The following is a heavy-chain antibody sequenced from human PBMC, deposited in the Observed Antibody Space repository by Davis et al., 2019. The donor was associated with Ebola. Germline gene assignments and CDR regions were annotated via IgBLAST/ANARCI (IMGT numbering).Heavy chain of an antibody. Sequence: ASVKVSCKASGYTFASYGISWVRQAPAQELEWMGWISGYIGNTNYEQKLQGRVTMTTDTSTSTAYMELRSLRSDDTAVYYCARDSDDYCFDYWGQGTLVTVSS. V-gene: IGHV1-18*01. J-gene: IGHJ4*02. CDR1: GYTFASYG. CDR2: ISGYIGNT. CDR3: ARDSDDYCFDY. D-gene: IGHD2-21*02.